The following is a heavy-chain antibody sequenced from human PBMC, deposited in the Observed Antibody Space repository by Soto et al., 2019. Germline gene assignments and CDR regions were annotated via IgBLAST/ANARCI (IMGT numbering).Heavy chain of an antibody. V-gene: IGHV3-74*01. CDR3: ARANYGSGSYYTLYYFDY. CDR2: INSDGSST. J-gene: IGHJ4*02. CDR1: GFTFSSYW. D-gene: IGHD3-10*01. Sequence: EVQLVESGGGLVQPGGSLRLSCAASGFTFSSYWMHWVRQAPGKGLVWVSRINSDGSSTSYADSVKGRFTISRDNAKNTLYLQMNSLRAEDTAVYYCARANYGSGSYYTLYYFDYWGQGTLVTVSS.